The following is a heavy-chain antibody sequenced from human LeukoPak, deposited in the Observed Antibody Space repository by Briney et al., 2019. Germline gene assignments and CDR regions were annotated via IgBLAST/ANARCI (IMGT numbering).Heavy chain of an antibody. CDR3: ARRNGYSYGPIGY. CDR1: GSNFTNSW. CDR2: IYLGDSDT. V-gene: IGHV5-51*01. Sequence: GESLKISCKTCGSNFTNSWIGWVRQMPGKGREQMGIIYLGDSDTRYSPSFQGQVTISADKSIGAPSLQRRSLKASDTAMYYCARRNGYSYGPIGYWGQGTLVTVSS. J-gene: IGHJ4*02. D-gene: IGHD5-18*01.